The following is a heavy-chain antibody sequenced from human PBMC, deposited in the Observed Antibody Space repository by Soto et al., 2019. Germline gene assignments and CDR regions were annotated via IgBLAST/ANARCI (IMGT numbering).Heavy chain of an antibody. CDR2: SSSSTSHT. CDR1: GFTFSDYY. V-gene: IGHV3-11*05. CDR3: ARGRGAAADYFDF. J-gene: IGHJ4*02. D-gene: IGHD6-13*01. Sequence: QVQLVESGGGLVQPGGSLRLSCAVSGFTFSDYYMTWIRQAPGKGLEWVSYSSSSTSHTNYADSVKGRFTISRDNAKNSLFLQMNSLRAEDTAVDYCARGRGAAADYFDFWGQGTLVTVSS.